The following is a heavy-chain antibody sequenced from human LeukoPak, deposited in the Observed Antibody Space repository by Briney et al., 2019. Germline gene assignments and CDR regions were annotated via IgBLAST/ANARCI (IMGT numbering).Heavy chain of an antibody. J-gene: IGHJ4*02. CDR3: ARHSGSYLPDY. V-gene: IGHV4-39*01. Sequence: XCTVSGGSISSSSYYWGWIRQPPGKGLEWIGSIYYSGSTYYNPSLKSRVTISVDTSKNQFSLKLSSVTAADTAVYYCARHSGSYLPDYWGQGTLVTVSS. CDR1: GGSISSSSYY. D-gene: IGHD1-26*01. CDR2: IYYSGST.